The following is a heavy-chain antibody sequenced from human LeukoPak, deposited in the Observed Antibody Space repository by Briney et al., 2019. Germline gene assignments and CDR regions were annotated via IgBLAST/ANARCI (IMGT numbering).Heavy chain of an antibody. D-gene: IGHD6-19*01. J-gene: IGHJ6*02. Sequence: SVKVSCKASGGTFSSYAISWVRQAPGQGLEWMGRIIPILGIANYAQKFQGRVAITADKSTSTAYMELSSLRSEDTGVYYCARDLEDSSGWYIKAGYYCMDVWGQGTTVTVSS. CDR2: IIPILGIA. CDR3: ARDLEDSSGWYIKAGYYCMDV. CDR1: GGTFSSYA. V-gene: IGHV1-69*04.